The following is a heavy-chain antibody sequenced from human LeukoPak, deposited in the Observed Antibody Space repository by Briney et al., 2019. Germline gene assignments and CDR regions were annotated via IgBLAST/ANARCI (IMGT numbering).Heavy chain of an antibody. Sequence: GGSLRLSCAASGFTFSSYAMHWVRQAPGKGLEYVSAISSNGGSTYYANSVKGRFTISGDNSKNTLYLQMGSLRAEDMAVYYCARSRQAYYYYGMDVWGQGTTVTVSS. CDR3: ARSRQAYYYYGMDV. CDR1: GFTFSSYA. D-gene: IGHD2-2*01. CDR2: ISSNGGST. V-gene: IGHV3-64*01. J-gene: IGHJ6*02.